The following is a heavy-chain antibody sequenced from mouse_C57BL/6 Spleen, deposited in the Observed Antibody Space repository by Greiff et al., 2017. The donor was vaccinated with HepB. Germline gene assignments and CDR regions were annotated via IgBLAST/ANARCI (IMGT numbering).Heavy chain of an antibody. J-gene: IGHJ4*01. CDR3: AREVRAPMDY. V-gene: IGHV1-82*01. CDR2: IYPGDGDT. CDR1: GYAFSSSW. Sequence: QVQLQQSGPELVKPGASVKISCKASGYAFSSSWMNWVKQRPGKGLEWIGRIYPGDGDTNYNGKFKGKATLTADKSSSTAYMQRSSLTSEDSAVYFCAREVRAPMDYWGQGTSVTVSS.